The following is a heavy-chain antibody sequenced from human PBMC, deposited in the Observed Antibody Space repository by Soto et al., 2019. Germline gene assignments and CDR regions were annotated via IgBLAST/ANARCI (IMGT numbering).Heavy chain of an antibody. V-gene: IGHV1-46*01. Sequence: GASVKVSCKASGYTFTSYYMHWVRQAPGQGLEWMGIINPSGGSTSYAQKFQGRVTMTRDTSTSTVYMELSSLRSEDTAVYYCARDSPSTMGWLRAHGNWYFDLWGRGTLVTVSS. J-gene: IGHJ2*01. CDR2: INPSGGST. D-gene: IGHD5-12*01. CDR1: GYTFTSYY. CDR3: ARDSPSTMGWLRAHGNWYFDL.